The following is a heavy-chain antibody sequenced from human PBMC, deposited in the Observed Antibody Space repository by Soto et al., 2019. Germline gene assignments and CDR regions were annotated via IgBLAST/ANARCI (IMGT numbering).Heavy chain of an antibody. CDR2: IVVGSGNT. CDR1: GFTFTSSA. Sequence: ASVQVSCKNSGFTFTSSAVQWVRQARGQRLEGIGWIVVGSGNTNYGQKFQERVTITRDMSTSTAYMELSSLRSEDTAVYYCAAETIGYGYYYGMDVWGQGTTVTVS. V-gene: IGHV1-58*01. J-gene: IGHJ6*02. CDR3: AAETIGYGYYYGMDV. D-gene: IGHD4-17*01.